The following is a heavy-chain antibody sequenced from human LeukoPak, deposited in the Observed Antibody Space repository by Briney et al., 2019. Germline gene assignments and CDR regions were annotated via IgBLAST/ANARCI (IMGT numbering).Heavy chain of an antibody. V-gene: IGHV3-23*01. J-gene: IGHJ4*02. Sequence: GGSLRLSCAASGFIFSSYAMSWVRQAPGKGLEWVSAISGSGGSTYYADSVKGRFTISRDNSKNTLYLQMNSLRAEDTAVYYCAKSWQEGTMIVVVSPEDYWGQGTLVTVSS. CDR3: AKSWQEGTMIVVVSPEDY. CDR2: ISGSGGST. CDR1: GFIFSSYA. D-gene: IGHD3-22*01.